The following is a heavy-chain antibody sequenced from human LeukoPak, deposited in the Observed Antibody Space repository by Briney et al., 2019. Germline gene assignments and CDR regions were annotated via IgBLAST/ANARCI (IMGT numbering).Heavy chain of an antibody. V-gene: IGHV4-39*07. CDR1: GGSISSGDYY. D-gene: IGHD3-10*01. J-gene: IGHJ5*02. CDR2: IYYSGST. Sequence: PSQTLSLTCTVSGGSISSGDYYWSWIRQPPGKGLEWIGSIYYSGSTNYNPSLKSRVTISVDTSKNQFSLKLSSVTAADTAVYYCARVKVTMVRGVTLAWFDPWGQGTLVTVSS. CDR3: ARVKVTMVRGVTLAWFDP.